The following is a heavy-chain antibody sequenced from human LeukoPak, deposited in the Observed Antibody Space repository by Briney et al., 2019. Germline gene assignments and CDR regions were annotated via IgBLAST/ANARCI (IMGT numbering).Heavy chain of an antibody. CDR1: GFTLSSYS. Sequence: GGSLRLSCAASGFTLSSYSMNWVRRAPGKGLEWVSSISRSSAYIYYADSVKGRFTISRDNAKNSLYLQMNSLRAEDTAVYYCASFPPYMVRTDAFDIWGQGTMVTVSS. V-gene: IGHV3-21*01. J-gene: IGHJ3*02. D-gene: IGHD3-10*01. CDR3: ASFPPYMVRTDAFDI. CDR2: ISRSSAYI.